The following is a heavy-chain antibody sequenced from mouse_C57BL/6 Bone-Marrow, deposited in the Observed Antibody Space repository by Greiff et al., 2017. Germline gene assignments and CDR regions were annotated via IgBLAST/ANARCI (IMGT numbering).Heavy chain of an antibody. D-gene: IGHD1-1*01. Sequence: VQLLQPGAELVKPGASVTLSCTASGYTFTSYWMHWVKQRPGHGLEWIGLIHPNSGSTYYTEKFKSKVTLTVDNSSSTAYMQLSSLKSEDPAVYYCARRLGYYGSSYWVFDVWGTGTTVTVPS. V-gene: IGHV1-64*01. CDR3: ARRLGYYGSSYWVFDV. CDR1: GYTFTSYW. J-gene: IGHJ1*03. CDR2: IHPNSGST.